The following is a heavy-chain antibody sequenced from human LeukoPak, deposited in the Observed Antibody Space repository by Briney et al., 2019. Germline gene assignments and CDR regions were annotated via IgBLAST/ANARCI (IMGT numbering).Heavy chain of an antibody. CDR2: INPNSGGT. CDR3: ARGIMITFGGVIDPDY. J-gene: IGHJ4*02. V-gene: IGHV1-2*06. Sequence: ASVKVSCKASGYIFTGYYMHWVRQAPGQGLEWVGRINPNSGGTNYAQNFQGRVTMTRDTSISTAYMELSRLRSDDTAVYYCARGIMITFGGVIDPDYWGQGTLVTVSS. CDR1: GYIFTGYY. D-gene: IGHD3-16*02.